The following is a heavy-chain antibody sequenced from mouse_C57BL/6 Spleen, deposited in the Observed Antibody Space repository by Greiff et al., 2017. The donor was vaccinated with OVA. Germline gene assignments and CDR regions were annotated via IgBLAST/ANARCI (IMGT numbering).Heavy chain of an antibody. D-gene: IGHD2-12*01. CDR1: GYTFTSYW. CDR2: IDPSDSET. V-gene: IGHV1-52*01. Sequence: QVQLQQPGAELVRPGSSVKLSCKASGYTFTSYWMHWVKQRPIQGLEWIGNIDPSDSETHYNQKFKDKATLTVDKSSSTAYMQLSSLTSEDSAVYYCAREDYYSFSFAYWGQGTLVTVSA. CDR3: AREDYYSFSFAY. J-gene: IGHJ3*01.